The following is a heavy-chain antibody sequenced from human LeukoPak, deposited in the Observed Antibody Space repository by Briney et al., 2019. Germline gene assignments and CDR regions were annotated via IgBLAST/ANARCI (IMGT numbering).Heavy chain of an antibody. CDR3: ARDPGSSSFDY. D-gene: IGHD6-13*01. CDR1: GFTLSSFW. Sequence: GGSLRLSCVASGFTLSSFWMSWVRQAPGKGLEFVANIDQDGSVRNYVDSVKGRFIISRDNAKNSLYLQMDSLRAEDTAVYFCARDPGSSSFDYWGLGTPVTVSS. J-gene: IGHJ4*02. CDR2: IDQDGSVR. V-gene: IGHV3-7*01.